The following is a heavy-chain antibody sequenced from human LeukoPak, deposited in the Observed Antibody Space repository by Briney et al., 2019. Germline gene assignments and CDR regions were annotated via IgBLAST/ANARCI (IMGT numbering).Heavy chain of an antibody. J-gene: IGHJ4*02. V-gene: IGHV3-23*01. CDR1: GITFSNYA. CDR2: ISGSGGST. D-gene: IGHD2-8*01. CDR3: ARSLGLMVYAFYYFDY. Sequence: GFLRLSCAASGITFSNYAMSWVRQAPGKGLEWVSGISGSGGSTHYVDSVRGRFTISRDNSKNTLYLQMNSLRAEDTAIYYCARSLGLMVYAFYYFDYWGQGTLVTVSS.